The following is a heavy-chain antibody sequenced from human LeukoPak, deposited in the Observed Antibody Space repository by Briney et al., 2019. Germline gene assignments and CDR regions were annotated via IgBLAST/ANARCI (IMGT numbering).Heavy chain of an antibody. CDR2: IYSSGST. V-gene: IGHV4-4*07. D-gene: IGHD3-9*01. Sequence: SETLSLTCTVSGGSISSYFWTWIRQPAGKGLEWIGRIYSSGSTNYNPSLKSRVTISVDTSKNQLSLKLSSVTAADTAVYYCARGLRYFDWLLREGPRKNYFDYWGQGTLVTVSS. CDR3: ARGLRYFDWLLREGPRKNYFDY. J-gene: IGHJ4*02. CDR1: GGSISSYF.